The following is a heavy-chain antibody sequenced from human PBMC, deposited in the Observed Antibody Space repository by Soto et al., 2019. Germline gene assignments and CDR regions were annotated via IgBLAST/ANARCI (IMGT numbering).Heavy chain of an antibody. Sequence: QVQLVESGGGVVQPGRSLRLSCAASGFTFSSYGMHWVRQAPGKGLEWVAVISYDGSNKYYADSVKGRFTISRDNSKNTLYLQMNSLRAEDTAVYYCANLFGELYWGWGYGMDVWGQGTTVTVSS. V-gene: IGHV3-30*18. CDR2: ISYDGSNK. J-gene: IGHJ6*02. CDR1: GFTFSSYG. D-gene: IGHD3-10*01. CDR3: ANLFGELYWGWGYGMDV.